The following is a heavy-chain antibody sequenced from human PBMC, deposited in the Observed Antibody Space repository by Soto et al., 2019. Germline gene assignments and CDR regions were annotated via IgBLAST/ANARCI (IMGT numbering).Heavy chain of an antibody. CDR1: GFTFGDYA. CDR3: SCNTMMVVVITHDAFDV. CDR2: IRSKAYGGTT. J-gene: IGHJ3*01. V-gene: IGHV3-49*03. Sequence: GGSLRLSCTASGFTFGDYAMSWFRQAPGKGLEWVGFIRSKAYGGTTEYAASVKGRFTISRDDSKSIAYLQMNSLKTEDTAVYCCSCNTMMVVVITHDAFDVWGQGTTVTVSS. D-gene: IGHD3-22*01.